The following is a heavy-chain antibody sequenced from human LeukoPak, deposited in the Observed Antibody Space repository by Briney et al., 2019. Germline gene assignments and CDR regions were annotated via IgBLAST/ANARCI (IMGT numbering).Heavy chain of an antibody. V-gene: IGHV3-74*01. J-gene: IGHJ4*02. Sequence: GGSLRLSCAASGNYWMHWVRQVPGKGLVRVSRIKTDGSWTNDADSVKGRFTISRDNAENTLYLQMDSLRVEDTAVYYCVRGVGGSSYLDYWGQGALVTVSS. CDR1: GNYW. CDR3: VRGVGGSSYLDY. D-gene: IGHD3-16*01. CDR2: IKTDGSWT.